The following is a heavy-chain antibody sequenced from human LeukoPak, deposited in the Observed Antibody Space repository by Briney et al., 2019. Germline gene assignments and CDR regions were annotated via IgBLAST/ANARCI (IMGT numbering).Heavy chain of an antibody. CDR2: ISGSGGST. J-gene: IGHJ4*02. D-gene: IGHD2-15*01. Sequence: GGSLRLSCAASGFTFSSYAMSWVLQAPGKGLEWVSAISGSGGSTYYADSVKGRFTISRDNSKNTLYLQMNSLRAEDTAVYYCAKDKDIVVVVVAASLDHWGQGTLVTVSS. CDR3: AKDKDIVVVVVAASLDH. V-gene: IGHV3-23*01. CDR1: GFTFSSYA.